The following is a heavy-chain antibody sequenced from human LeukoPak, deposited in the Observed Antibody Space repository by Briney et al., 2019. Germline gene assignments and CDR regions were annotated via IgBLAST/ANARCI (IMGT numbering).Heavy chain of an antibody. CDR2: ISSDGSST. V-gene: IGHV3-74*01. D-gene: IGHD3-22*01. CDR1: GFTFSGFW. Sequence: QSGGSLRLSCAASGFTFSGFWMHWVRQAPGEGLVWVSRISSDGSSTSYADSVKGRSTISRDNAKNTLYLQMSSLRAEDTAVYYCARVVSGYTDSWFDPWGQGTLVTVSS. CDR3: ARVVSGYTDSWFDP. J-gene: IGHJ5*02.